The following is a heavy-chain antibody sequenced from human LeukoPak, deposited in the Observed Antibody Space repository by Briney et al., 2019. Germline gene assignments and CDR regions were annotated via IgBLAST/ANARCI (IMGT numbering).Heavy chain of an antibody. D-gene: IGHD2-15*01. Sequence: GGSLRLSCAASGFTFSSYAMSWVRQAPGKGLEWVSAISGSGGSTYYADSVKGRFTISRDNSKNTLYLQMNSLRAEDTAVYYCAKAVSGYCSGGSCRTMDVWGQGTTVTVSS. CDR3: AKAVSGYCSGGSCRTMDV. V-gene: IGHV3-23*01. CDR2: ISGSGGST. CDR1: GFTFSSYA. J-gene: IGHJ6*02.